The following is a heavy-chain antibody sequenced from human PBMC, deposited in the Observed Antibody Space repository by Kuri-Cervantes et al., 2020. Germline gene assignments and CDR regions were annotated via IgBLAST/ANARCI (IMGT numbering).Heavy chain of an antibody. Sequence: GGSLRLSCAASGCTVSSNYMSWVRQAPGKGLEWVSVIYSGGSTYYADSVKGRFTISRDNSKNTLYLQMNSLRAEDTAVYYCARDDSSAGYYYDSSGLDYWGQGTLVTVSS. J-gene: IGHJ4*02. CDR3: ARDDSSAGYYYDSSGLDY. CDR2: IYSGGST. D-gene: IGHD3-22*01. V-gene: IGHV3-66*01. CDR1: GCTVSSNY.